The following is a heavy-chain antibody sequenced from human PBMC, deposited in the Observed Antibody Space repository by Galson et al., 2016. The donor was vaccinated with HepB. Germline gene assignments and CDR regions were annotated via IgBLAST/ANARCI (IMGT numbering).Heavy chain of an antibody. CDR3: ARDPDDYGDYCFDY. CDR2: FSPSDGST. CDR1: GNTSTTYF. D-gene: IGHD4-17*01. J-gene: IGHJ4*02. V-gene: IGHV1-46*01. Sequence: SVKVSCKASGNTSTTYFIHWVRQAPGQGLEWMGMFSPSDGSTNYAQKFQGIITMTRDTSTSTVYMELSSLRYEDTAVYFCARDPDDYGDYCFDYWGQGTLVTVSS.